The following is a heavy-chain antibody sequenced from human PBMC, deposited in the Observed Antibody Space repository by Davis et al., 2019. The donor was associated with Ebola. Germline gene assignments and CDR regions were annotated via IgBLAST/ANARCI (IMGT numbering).Heavy chain of an antibody. Sequence: GESLKISCAASGFTFSSYAMSWVRQAPGKGLEWVAVISYDGSNKYYADSVKGRFTISRDNSKNTLYLQMNSLRAEDTAVYYCARGNCISTSCYHYYYYGMDVWGQGTTVTVSS. D-gene: IGHD2-2*01. CDR1: GFTFSSYA. J-gene: IGHJ6*02. CDR3: ARGNCISTSCYHYYYYGMDV. CDR2: ISYDGSNK. V-gene: IGHV3-30*04.